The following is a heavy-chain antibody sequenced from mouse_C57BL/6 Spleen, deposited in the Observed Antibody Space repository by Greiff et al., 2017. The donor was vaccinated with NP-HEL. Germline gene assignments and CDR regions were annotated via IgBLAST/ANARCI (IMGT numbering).Heavy chain of an antibody. CDR1: GFTFSDYG. Sequence: EVQRVESGGGLVKPGGSLKLSCAASGFTFSDYGMHWVRQAPEKGLEWVAYISSGSSTIYYADTVKGRFTISRDNAKNTLFLQMTSLRSEDTAMYYCARGFYGGGYYAMDYWGQGTSVTVSS. CDR3: ARGFYGGGYYAMDY. D-gene: IGHD1-1*01. J-gene: IGHJ4*01. CDR2: ISSGSSTI. V-gene: IGHV5-17*01.